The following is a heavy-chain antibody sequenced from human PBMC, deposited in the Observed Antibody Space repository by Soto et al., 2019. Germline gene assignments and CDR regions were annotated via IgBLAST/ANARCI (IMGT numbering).Heavy chain of an antibody. CDR1: SGSISSSNYY. CDR3: ATCEPLVAGGFDY. V-gene: IGHV4-39*01. D-gene: IGHD5-12*01. Sequence: QLQLQESGPGLVKPSETLSLICTVSSGSISSSNYYWNWIRQPPGKGLEWIGSVFHSGTTYYNPSLRSRVTVSVDTSKNQFSLKLNSVTAADTAVYYCATCEPLVAGGFDYWGQGALVTVSS. J-gene: IGHJ4*01. CDR2: VFHSGTT.